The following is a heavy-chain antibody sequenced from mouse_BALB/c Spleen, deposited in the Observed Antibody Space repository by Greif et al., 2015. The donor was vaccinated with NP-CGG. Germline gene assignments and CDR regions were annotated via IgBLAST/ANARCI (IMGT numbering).Heavy chain of an antibody. D-gene: IGHD2-3*01. V-gene: IGHV1-9*01. CDR1: GYTFSSYW. J-gene: IGHJ4*01. CDR3: ARIYDGYYDYAMDY. Sequence: VQLQQSGAELMKPGASVKISCKATGYTFSSYWIEWVKQRPGYGLEWIGEILPGSGSTNYNEKFKGKATFTADTSSNTAYMQLSSLTSEDSAVYYCARIYDGYYDYAMDYWGQGTSVTVSS. CDR2: ILPGSGST.